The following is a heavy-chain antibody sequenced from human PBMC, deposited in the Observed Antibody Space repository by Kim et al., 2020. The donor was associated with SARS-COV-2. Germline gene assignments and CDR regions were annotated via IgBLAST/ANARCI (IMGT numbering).Heavy chain of an antibody. Sequence: SVKGRFTISRDNSKNTLYLQMNSLRAEDTAVYYCAKDSTTYYYGSGSPEYWGQGTLVTVSS. J-gene: IGHJ4*02. V-gene: IGHV3-23*01. CDR3: AKDSTTYYYGSGSPEY. D-gene: IGHD3-10*01.